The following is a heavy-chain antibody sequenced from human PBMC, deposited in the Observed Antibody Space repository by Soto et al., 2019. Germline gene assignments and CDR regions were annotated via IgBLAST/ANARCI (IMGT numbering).Heavy chain of an antibody. J-gene: IGHJ6*03. V-gene: IGHV3-33*01. D-gene: IGHD3-3*01. CDR1: GFTFSGYG. Sequence: QVQLVESGGGVVQPGRSLRLSCEASGFTFSGYGMHWVRQAPGKGLEWVAVIWYDGSNKYYADSVKGRFTVSRDNSQSTLYLQMNSLRAEDTAVYYCARVDGYDFWSGYYRDGLEYYYMDVWGKGTTVTVSS. CDR2: IWYDGSNK. CDR3: ARVDGYDFWSGYYRDGLEYYYMDV.